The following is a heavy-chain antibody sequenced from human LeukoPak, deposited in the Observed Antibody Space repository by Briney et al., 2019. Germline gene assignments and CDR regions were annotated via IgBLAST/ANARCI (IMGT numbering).Heavy chain of an antibody. J-gene: IGHJ4*02. Sequence: PGRSLRLSCAASGFTFSSYSMNWVRQAPGKGLEWVSSISSSSSYIYYADSVKGRFTLSRDNAKNSLYLQMNSLRAEDTAVYYCARHYDSSGYYYVLRSFDYWGQGTLVTVSS. D-gene: IGHD3-22*01. CDR2: ISSSSSYI. CDR3: ARHYDSSGYYYVLRSFDY. V-gene: IGHV3-21*01. CDR1: GFTFSSYS.